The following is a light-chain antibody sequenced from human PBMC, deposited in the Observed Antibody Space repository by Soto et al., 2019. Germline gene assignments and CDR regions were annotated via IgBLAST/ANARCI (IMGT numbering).Light chain of an antibody. CDR1: SSDVGAYNY. V-gene: IGLV2-14*01. CDR2: QVT. Sequence: QAVLTQAASVSGSPGQSITISCTGTSSDVGAYNYVSWYQHHPGKVPKLLIYQVTSRPPGVPGRLSAPKSGTTAAPAISGLDAADEGFYCCSSYRQTTVPQVVFEGGTKLTV. CDR3: SSYRQTTVPQVV. J-gene: IGLJ2*01.